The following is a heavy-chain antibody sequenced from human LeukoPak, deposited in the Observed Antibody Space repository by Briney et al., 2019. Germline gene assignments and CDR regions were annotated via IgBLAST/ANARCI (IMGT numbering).Heavy chain of an antibody. J-gene: IGHJ4*02. Sequence: SETLSLTCTVSGGSISSGDYYWSWIRQPPGKGLEWIGSIYYSGSTYYNPSLKSRVTISVDTSKNQISLKLSSVTAADTAVYYCARHGSSWYYFDYWGQGTLVTVSS. V-gene: IGHV4-39*01. D-gene: IGHD6-13*01. CDR2: IYYSGST. CDR3: ARHGSSWYYFDY. CDR1: GGSISSGDYY.